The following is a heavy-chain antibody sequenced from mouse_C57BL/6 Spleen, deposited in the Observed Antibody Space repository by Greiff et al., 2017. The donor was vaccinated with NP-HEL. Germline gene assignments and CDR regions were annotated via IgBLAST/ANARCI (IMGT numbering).Heavy chain of an antibody. CDR2: INPGSGGT. J-gene: IGHJ2*01. CDR3: ARGGDDGYYDY. D-gene: IGHD2-3*01. CDR1: GYAFTNYL. Sequence: VQLQESGAELVRPGTSVKVSCKASGYAFTNYLIEWVKQRPGQGLEWIGVINPGSGGTNYNEKFKGKATLTADKSSSTAYMQLSSLTSEDSAVYFCARGGDDGYYDYWGQGTTLTVSS. V-gene: IGHV1-54*01.